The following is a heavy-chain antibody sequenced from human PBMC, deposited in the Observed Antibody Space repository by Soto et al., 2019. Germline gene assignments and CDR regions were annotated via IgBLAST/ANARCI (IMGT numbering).Heavy chain of an antibody. V-gene: IGHV5-51*01. CDR1: AYTFTRYW. J-gene: IGHJ3*02. Sequence: PGESLKISCEASAYTFTRYWIGWVRQMPGKGLEWVGIIYPGDSDTRYSPSFQGQVTISADKSISTAYLQWSSLKASDTAMYYCVRPDLDKGNAFDIWGQGTTVTISS. D-gene: IGHD1-1*01. CDR2: IYPGDSDT. CDR3: VRPDLDKGNAFDI.